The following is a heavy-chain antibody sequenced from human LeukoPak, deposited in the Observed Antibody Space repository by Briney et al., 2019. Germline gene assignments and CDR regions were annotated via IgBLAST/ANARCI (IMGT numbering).Heavy chain of an antibody. J-gene: IGHJ3*01. CDR1: GFTVRSNY. V-gene: IGHV3-53*01. CDR3: ARDRYCSGGSCYGDAFDL. CDR2: MYSGGST. D-gene: IGHD2-15*01. Sequence: PGGSLRLSCTASGFTVRSNYMSWVRQSPRKGLEWVSIMYSGGSTDYADSVKGRFIISRDHSKNTLYLQMNSPRAEDTAVYYCARDRYCSGGSCYGDAFDLWGQGTMVSVSS.